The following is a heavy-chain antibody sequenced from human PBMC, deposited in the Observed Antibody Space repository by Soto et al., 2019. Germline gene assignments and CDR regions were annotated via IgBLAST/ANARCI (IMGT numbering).Heavy chain of an antibody. J-gene: IGHJ6*02. Sequence: GGSLRLSCISSGFTFRTYTMNWVRQAPGKGLEWVSGIRGFSPYTFYAESVKGRFTISRDNAKNSLYLQMNSLRAEDTAAYYCARDRGYDAHDYYYNAMDVWGQGTTVTVSS. D-gene: IGHD2-15*01. V-gene: IGHV3-21*01. CDR3: ARDRGYDAHDYYYNAMDV. CDR1: GFTFRTYT. CDR2: IRGFSPYT.